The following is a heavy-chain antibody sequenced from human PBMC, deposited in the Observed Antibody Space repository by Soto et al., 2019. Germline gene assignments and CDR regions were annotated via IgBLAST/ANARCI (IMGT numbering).Heavy chain of an antibody. V-gene: IGHV1-2*02. J-gene: IGHJ4*02. CDR1: GYIFTGYY. CDR2: IKHNSGST. Sequence: ASVKVSFKASGYIFTGYYMHWLRQAPGQGLEWMGWIKHNSGSTNYAQKFQGRVTMTRDTSISTAYMELSRLRSDDTAVYYCARDLMITFGGVIPLYYFDYWGQGTLVTVSS. CDR3: ARDLMITFGGVIPLYYFDY. D-gene: IGHD3-16*01.